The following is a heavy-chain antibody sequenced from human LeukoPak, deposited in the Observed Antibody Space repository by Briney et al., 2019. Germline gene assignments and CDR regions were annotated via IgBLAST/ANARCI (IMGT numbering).Heavy chain of an antibody. J-gene: IGHJ4*02. Sequence: GGSLRLSCAASGFTFSSYAMSWVRQAPGKGLEWVSAISGSGGSTYYADSVKGRFTISRDNSKNTLYLQMNSLRAEDTAVYYCARGHVDTTMTGEFDHWGQGTQVTVSS. D-gene: IGHD7-27*01. CDR2: ISGSGGST. CDR1: GFTFSSYA. V-gene: IGHV3-23*01. CDR3: ARGHVDTTMTGEFDH.